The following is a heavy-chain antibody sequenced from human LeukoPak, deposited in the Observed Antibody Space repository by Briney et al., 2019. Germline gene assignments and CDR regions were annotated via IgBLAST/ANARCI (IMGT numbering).Heavy chain of an antibody. V-gene: IGHV3-21*01. D-gene: IGHD2-15*01. CDR3: ARLYCSGGSCYGKHYFDY. Sequence: GGSLRLSCAASGFTFSRSTMDWVRQAPGKGLEWVSSITGSSDYIYYADSVKGRFTISRDNTKNSLSLQMNSLRAEGTAVYYCARLYCSGGSCYGKHYFDYWGQGALVTVSS. CDR1: GFTFSRST. J-gene: IGHJ4*02. CDR2: ITGSSDYI.